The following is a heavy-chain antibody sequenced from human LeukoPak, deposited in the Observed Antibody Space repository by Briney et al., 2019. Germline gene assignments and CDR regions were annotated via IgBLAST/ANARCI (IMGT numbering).Heavy chain of an antibody. D-gene: IGHD3-22*01. CDR2: ISGSGANT. CDR3: AKDLSLDSSGYFFS. CDR1: GFTFNRFA. J-gene: IGHJ5*02. Sequence: GGSLRLSCSTSGFTFNRFAMSWVRQAPGKGLEWLSAISGSGANTCYADSAKDRLTISRDNSKSTLFLQMSSLRGEDTAVYYCAKDLSLDSSGYFFSWGQGTLVIVSS. V-gene: IGHV3-23*01.